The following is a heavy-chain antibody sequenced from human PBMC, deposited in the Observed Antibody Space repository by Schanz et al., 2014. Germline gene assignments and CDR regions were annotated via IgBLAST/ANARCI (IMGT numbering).Heavy chain of an antibody. V-gene: IGHV3-74*02. CDR2: INSDGTTT. Sequence: GQLVESGGGVVQPGGSLRLSCAASGFTFSTYWMHWVRQAPGKGLVWVSHINSDGTTTTYADSVKGRFTISRDNAENTLYLQMNSLRVEDTAVYYCAMGGYQLHHWGQGTLVTVSS. J-gene: IGHJ4*02. D-gene: IGHD1-7*01. CDR3: AMGGYQLHH. CDR1: GFTFSTYW.